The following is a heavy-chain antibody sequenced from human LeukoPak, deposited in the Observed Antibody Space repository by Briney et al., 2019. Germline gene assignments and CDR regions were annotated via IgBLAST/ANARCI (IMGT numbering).Heavy chain of an antibody. D-gene: IGHD3-22*01. CDR3: ARVIIYDSSGYDWYFDL. Sequence: PSETLSLTCAVSGGSLSSGGYSWSWIRQPPGKGLEWLGYIYHSGSTYYNPSLKSRVTISVDRSKNQFSLKLSSVTAADTAVYYCARVIIYDSSGYDWYFDLWGCGTLVTVSS. J-gene: IGHJ2*01. CDR2: IYHSGST. CDR1: GGSLSSGGYS. V-gene: IGHV4-30-2*01.